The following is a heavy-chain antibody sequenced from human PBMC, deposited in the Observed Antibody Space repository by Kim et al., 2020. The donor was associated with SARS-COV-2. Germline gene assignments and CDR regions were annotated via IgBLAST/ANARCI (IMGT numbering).Heavy chain of an antibody. CDR1: GFTFSSYA. CDR3: AREDYDSSGYYSFDY. V-gene: IGHV3-30*04. J-gene: IGHJ4*01. Sequence: GGSLRLSCAASGFTFSSYAMHWVRQAPGKGLEWVAVISYDGSNKYYADSVKGRFTISRDNSKNTLYLQMNSLRAEDTAVYYCAREDYDSSGYYSFDYWG. CDR2: ISYDGSNK. D-gene: IGHD3-22*01.